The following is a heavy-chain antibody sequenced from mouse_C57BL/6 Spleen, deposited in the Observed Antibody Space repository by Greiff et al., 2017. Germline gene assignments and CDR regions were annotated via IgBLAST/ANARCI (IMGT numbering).Heavy chain of an antibody. CDR2: IYPGDGDT. D-gene: IGHD1-1*01. CDR3: ARSHYYGSSYWYFDV. CDR1: GYAFSSSW. V-gene: IGHV1-82*01. J-gene: IGHJ1*03. Sequence: LVESGPELVKPGASVKISCKASGYAFSSSWMNWVKQRPGKGLEWIGRIYPGDGDTNYNGKFKGKATLTADKSSSTAYMQLSSLTSEDSAVYFCARSHYYGSSYWYFDVWGTGTTVTVSS.